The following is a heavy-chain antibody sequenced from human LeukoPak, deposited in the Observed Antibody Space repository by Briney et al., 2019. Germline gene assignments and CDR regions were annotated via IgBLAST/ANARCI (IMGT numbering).Heavy chain of an antibody. CDR3: ARGLGIAAMSYFDY. J-gene: IGHJ4*02. CDR1: GGTFSSYA. CDR2: IIPIFGTA. Sequence: SVKVSCKASGGTFSSYAINWVRQAPGQGLEWMRGIIPIFGTANYAQKFQGRVTITADESTSTAYMELSSLRSEDTAVYYCARGLGIAAMSYFDYWGQGTLVTVSS. V-gene: IGHV1-69*13. D-gene: IGHD2-2*01.